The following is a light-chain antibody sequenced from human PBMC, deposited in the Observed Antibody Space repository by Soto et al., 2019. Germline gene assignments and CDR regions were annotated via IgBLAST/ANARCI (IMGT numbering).Light chain of an antibody. Sequence: AIRMTQSPSSLSASTGGRVTITCRASQGISSYLAWYQQKPGKAPKLLIYAASTLQSGVPSRFSGSGSGTDFTLTISCLQSEDFATYYCQQYYSYPMYTFGQGTKVDIK. CDR3: QQYYSYPMYT. CDR2: AAS. J-gene: IGKJ2*01. V-gene: IGKV1-8*01. CDR1: QGISSY.